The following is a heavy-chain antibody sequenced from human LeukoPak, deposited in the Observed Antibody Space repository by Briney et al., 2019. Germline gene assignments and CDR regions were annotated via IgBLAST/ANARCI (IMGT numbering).Heavy chain of an antibody. CDR1: GGSISSYY. D-gene: IGHD4-17*01. V-gene: IGHV4-59*01. J-gene: IGHJ4*02. Sequence: SGTLSLTCTVSGGSISSYYWSWIRQPPGKGLEWIGYIYYSGSTNYNPSLKSRVTISVDTSKNQFSLKLSSVTAADTAVYYCARALHGDYYFDYWGQGTLVTVSS. CDR2: IYYSGST. CDR3: ARALHGDYYFDY.